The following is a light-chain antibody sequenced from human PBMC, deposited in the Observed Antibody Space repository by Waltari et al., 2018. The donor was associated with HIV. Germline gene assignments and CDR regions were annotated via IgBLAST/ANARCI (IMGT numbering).Light chain of an antibody. CDR1: SSNIGRNS. CDR3: AKWDDSLDGWL. CDR2: TDD. V-gene: IGLV1-44*01. J-gene: IGLJ3*02. Sequence: QSVLTQPPSASGTPGQRVTISCSGSSSNIGRNSVSWFQQHPGTAHKLLIYTDDQRPSGVPDLFSGTESGTSGSRAIGGLEADEEADYCCAKWDDSLDGWLFGGGTKLTV.